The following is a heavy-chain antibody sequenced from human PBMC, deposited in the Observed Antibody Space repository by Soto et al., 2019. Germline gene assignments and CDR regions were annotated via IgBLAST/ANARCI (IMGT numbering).Heavy chain of an antibody. J-gene: IGHJ4*02. V-gene: IGHV2-5*02. CDR2: IYWDDDK. Sequence: QITLKESGPTLVTPTQTLTLTCTFSGFSLSTSGVGVGWIRQPPGKALEWLALIYWDDDKRYSPSLKSRLTISKDTSKNQVVLTMTNMDPVDTATYYCAHTLISVNSRYSYGLLRFDYWGQGTLVTVSS. CDR1: GFSLSTSGVG. CDR3: AHTLISVNSRYSYGLLRFDY. D-gene: IGHD5-18*01.